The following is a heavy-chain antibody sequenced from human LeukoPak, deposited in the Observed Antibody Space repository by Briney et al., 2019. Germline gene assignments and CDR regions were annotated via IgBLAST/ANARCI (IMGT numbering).Heavy chain of an antibody. D-gene: IGHD6-13*01. CDR2: IYTSGST. Sequence: SETLSLTCTVSGGSISSYYWSWIRQPAGKGLEWIGRIYTSGSTNYNPSLKSRVTMSVDTSKNQFSLKLSSVTAADTAVYYCARDSSSSWYRAEYFQHWGQGTLVTVSS. CDR1: GGSISSYY. CDR3: ARDSSSSWYRAEYFQH. J-gene: IGHJ1*01. V-gene: IGHV4-4*07.